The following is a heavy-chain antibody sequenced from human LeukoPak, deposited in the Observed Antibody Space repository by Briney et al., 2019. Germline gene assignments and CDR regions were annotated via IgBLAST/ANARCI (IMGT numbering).Heavy chain of an antibody. CDR3: ARGPYAAAAY. CDR1: GFTFSNAW. J-gene: IGHJ4*02. D-gene: IGHD3-16*01. Sequence: GSLRLSCAASGFTFSNAWMNWIRQPPGKGLEWIGEINHSGSTNYNPSLKSRVTILLDTSKNQLSLKLSSVTAADTAMYYCARGPYAAAAYWGQGSLVIVSS. CDR2: INHSGST. V-gene: IGHV4-34*01.